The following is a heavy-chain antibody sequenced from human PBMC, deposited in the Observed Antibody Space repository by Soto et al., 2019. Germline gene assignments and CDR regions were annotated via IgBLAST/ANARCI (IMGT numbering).Heavy chain of an antibody. CDR2: ISSSSSTI. CDR1: GFTFSSYS. Sequence: EVQLVESGGGLVQPGGSLRLSCAASGFTFSSYSMNWVRQAPGKGLEWVSYISSSSSTIYYADSVKGRFTISRDNAKNSLYLQMNSLRAEDTDVYYCAVVPAANVHYGMDVWGQGTTVTVSS. D-gene: IGHD2-2*01. V-gene: IGHV3-48*01. J-gene: IGHJ6*02. CDR3: AVVPAANVHYGMDV.